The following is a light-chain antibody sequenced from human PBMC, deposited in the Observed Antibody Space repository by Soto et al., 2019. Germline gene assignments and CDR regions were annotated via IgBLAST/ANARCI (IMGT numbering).Light chain of an antibody. Sequence: SALTPPASVCGSPGQSIIISCTGTSSDVGGYNYVSWYRQHPGKAPKLMIYEVRNRPSGVSNRFSGSKSGNTASLNISGLQAEDEADYYCSSYTRSSTLIFGIGTKVTVL. V-gene: IGLV2-14*01. J-gene: IGLJ1*01. CDR3: SSYTRSSTLI. CDR2: EVR. CDR1: SSDVGGYNY.